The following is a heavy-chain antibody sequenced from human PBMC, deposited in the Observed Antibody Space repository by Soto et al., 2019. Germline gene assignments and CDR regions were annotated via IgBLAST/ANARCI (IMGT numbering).Heavy chain of an antibody. V-gene: IGHV3-48*01. D-gene: IGHD4-4*01. J-gene: IGHJ6*03. Sequence: LSCAASGFTFSSYSMNWGRQAPGKGLEWVSYISSSSSTIYYADSVKGRFTISRDNAKNSLYLQMNSLRAEDTAVYYCARTTTVTTVYYYYYMDVWGKGTTVTVSS. CDR3: ARTTTVTTVYYYYYMDV. CDR2: ISSSSSTI. CDR1: GFTFSSYS.